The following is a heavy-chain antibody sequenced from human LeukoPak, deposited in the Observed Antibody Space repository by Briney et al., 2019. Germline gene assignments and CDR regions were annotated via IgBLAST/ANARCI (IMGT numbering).Heavy chain of an antibody. D-gene: IGHD3-3*02. CDR2: ISGRCGST. J-gene: IGHJ4*02. CDR3: AKDSATFLEWLLPDY. V-gene: IGHV3-23*01. Sequence: GRSLRLACAASGFTFSSYAMSWVRQAPGKGLEWVSAISGRCGSTYYADSVKGRFTISRDNSKNTLYLQMNSLRAEDTAVYYCAKDSATFLEWLLPDYWGQGTLVTVSS. CDR1: GFTFSSYA.